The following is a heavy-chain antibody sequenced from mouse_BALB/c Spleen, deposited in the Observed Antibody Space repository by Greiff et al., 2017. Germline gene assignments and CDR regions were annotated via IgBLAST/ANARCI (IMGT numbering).Heavy chain of an antibody. D-gene: IGHD2-4*01. CDR1: GFTFSSFG. CDR2: ISSGSSTI. Sequence: EVNLVESGGGLVQPGGSRKLSCAASGFTFSSFGMHWVRQAPEKGLEWVAYISSGSSTIYYADTVKGRFTISRDNPKNTLFLQMTSLRSEDTAMYYCARGYDYGGDYFDYWGQGTTLTVSS. J-gene: IGHJ2*01. V-gene: IGHV5-17*02. CDR3: ARGYDYGGDYFDY.